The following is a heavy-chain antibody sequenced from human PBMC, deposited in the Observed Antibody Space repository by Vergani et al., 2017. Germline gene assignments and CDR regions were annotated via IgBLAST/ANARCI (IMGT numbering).Heavy chain of an antibody. CDR1: GFTFSSYG. V-gene: IGHV3-33*06. D-gene: IGHD6-13*01. CDR2: IWYDGSNK. Sequence: QVQLVESGGGVVQPGRSLRLSCAASGFTFSSYGMHWVRQAPGKGLEWVAVIWYDGSNKYYADSVKGRFTISRDNSKNTLYLQMNSLRAEDPAVYYCAKSLAAPGTSKPDYWGQGTLVTVSS. CDR3: AKSLAAPGTSKPDY. J-gene: IGHJ4*02.